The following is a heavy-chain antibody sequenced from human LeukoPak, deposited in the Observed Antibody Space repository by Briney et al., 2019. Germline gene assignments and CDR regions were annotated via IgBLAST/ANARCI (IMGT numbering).Heavy chain of an antibody. V-gene: IGHV1-69*13. CDR2: IIPIFGTA. CDR1: GGTFSSYA. D-gene: IGHD3-3*01. J-gene: IGHJ4*02. Sequence: EASVKVSCKASGGTFSSYAISWVRQAPGQGLEWMGGIIPIFGTANYAQKFQGRVTITADESTSTAYMELSSLRSEDTAVYYCARDGPIGSYYDFWSGYYTPFDYWGQGTLVTVSS. CDR3: ARDGPIGSYYDFWSGYYTPFDY.